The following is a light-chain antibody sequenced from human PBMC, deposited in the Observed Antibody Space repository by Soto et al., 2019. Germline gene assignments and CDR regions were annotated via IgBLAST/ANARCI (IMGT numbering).Light chain of an antibody. Sequence: EIVLTQSPGTLSLSPGERATLSCWASQSGFSTYLAWFQQKPVQAPRLLIYGASIRATGVPDRFSGSGSGTDFTLTISRLEPEDLAVYFCHQDGNPTWTLGQGTRVEVK. V-gene: IGKV3-20*01. CDR1: QSGFSTY. CDR3: HQDGNPTWT. CDR2: GAS. J-gene: IGKJ1*01.